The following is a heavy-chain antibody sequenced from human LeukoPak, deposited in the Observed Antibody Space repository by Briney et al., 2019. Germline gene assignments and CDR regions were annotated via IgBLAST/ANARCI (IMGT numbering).Heavy chain of an antibody. J-gene: IGHJ5*02. Sequence: GGSLRLSCAASGFTFSNFAMSWVRQAPGKGLEWVSGISAGGGSTYYADSVKGRFTISRDNSKNTLYLQMNSLRAEDTALYYCAKSGDPSRTYNWFDPWGQGTLVTVSS. CDR3: AKSGDPSRTYNWFDP. D-gene: IGHD2-21*02. CDR1: GFTFSNFA. CDR2: ISAGGGST. V-gene: IGHV3-23*01.